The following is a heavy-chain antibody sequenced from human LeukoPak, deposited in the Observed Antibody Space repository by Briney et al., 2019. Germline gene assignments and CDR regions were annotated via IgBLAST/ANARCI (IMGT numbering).Heavy chain of an antibody. CDR2: IKEDGSRN. V-gene: IGHV3-7*05. Sequence: GGSLRLSCAASGFTFSNYWMSWVRQAPGKGLEWVANIKEDGSRNHYVDSVKGRFTISRDNAKGSLYLQMNSLRAEDTAMYYCARQLSGWYDADPYWGQGTLVTVSS. CDR3: ARQLSGWYDADPY. CDR1: GFTFSNYW. J-gene: IGHJ4*02. D-gene: IGHD6-19*01.